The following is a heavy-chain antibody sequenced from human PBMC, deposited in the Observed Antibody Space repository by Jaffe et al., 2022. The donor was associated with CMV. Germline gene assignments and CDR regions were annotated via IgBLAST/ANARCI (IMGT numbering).Heavy chain of an antibody. D-gene: IGHD2-8*01. CDR1: GYTFTSYA. CDR3: ARVTSEGYCTNGVCYNYYYYYMDV. Sequence: QVQLVQSGAEVKKPGASVKVSCKASGYTFTSYAMHWVRQAPGQRLEWMGWINAGNGNTKYSQKFQGRVTITRDTSASTAYMELSSLRSEDTAVYYCARVTSEGYCTNGVCYNYYYYYMDVWGKGTTVTVSS. J-gene: IGHJ6*03. CDR2: INAGNGNT. V-gene: IGHV1-3*01.